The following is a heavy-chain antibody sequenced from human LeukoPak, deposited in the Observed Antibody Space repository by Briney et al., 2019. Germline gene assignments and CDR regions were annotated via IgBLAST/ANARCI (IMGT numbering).Heavy chain of an antibody. CDR1: GYTFTGYY. V-gene: IGHV1-2*02. CDR3: ARAPYVKGLIAPAY. D-gene: IGHD2-21*01. CDR2: INPNSGGT. Sequence: GASVKVSCKASGYTFTGYYMHWVRQAPGQGLEWMGWINPNSGGTNYAQKFQGRVTMTRDTSISTAYMELSRLRSDDTAVYYCARAPYVKGLIAPAYWGQGTLVTVSS. J-gene: IGHJ4*02.